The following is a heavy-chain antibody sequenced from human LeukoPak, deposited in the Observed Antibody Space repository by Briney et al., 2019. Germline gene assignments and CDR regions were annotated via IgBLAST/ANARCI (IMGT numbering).Heavy chain of an antibody. CDR3: AGLPRYNWNEPLDY. V-gene: IGHV1-2*02. CDR2: INPNSGGT. J-gene: IGHJ4*02. D-gene: IGHD1-20*01. Sequence: ASVRVSCKASGYTFTDCFMHWVRQAPGQGLEWMGWINPNSGGTKFAQKFQGRVTMTRDTTINTAYMELSRLTYDDTAVYYCAGLPRYNWNEPLDYWGQGTLVTVSS. CDR1: GYTFTDCF.